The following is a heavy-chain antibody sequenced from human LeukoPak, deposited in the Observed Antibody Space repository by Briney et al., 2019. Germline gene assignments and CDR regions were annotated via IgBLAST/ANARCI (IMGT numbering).Heavy chain of an antibody. J-gene: IGHJ4*02. CDR3: ARAGCLGYDILTGYYCELDY. CDR2: INPNSGGT. Sequence: ASVKVSCKASGYTFTGYYMHWVRQAPGQGLEWMGWINPNSGGTNYAQKFQGRVTMTRDTSISTAYMELSRLRSGDTAVYYCARAGCLGYDILTGYYCELDYWGQGTLVTVSS. CDR1: GYTFTGYY. V-gene: IGHV1-2*02. D-gene: IGHD3-9*01.